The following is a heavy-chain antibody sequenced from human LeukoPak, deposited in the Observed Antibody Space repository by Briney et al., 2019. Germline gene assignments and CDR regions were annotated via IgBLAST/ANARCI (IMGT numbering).Heavy chain of an antibody. CDR2: IIPMFGTA. CDR3: ARDNWLGY. V-gene: IGHV1-69*05. Sequence: ASVKVSCKASGGSFSRYAISWVRQAPGQGLEWMGGIIPMFGTANYAQKFQGRVTITRDTSASTAYMELSSLRSEDTAVYYCARDNWLGYWGQGTLVTVSS. J-gene: IGHJ4*02. D-gene: IGHD5-12*01. CDR1: GGSFSRYA.